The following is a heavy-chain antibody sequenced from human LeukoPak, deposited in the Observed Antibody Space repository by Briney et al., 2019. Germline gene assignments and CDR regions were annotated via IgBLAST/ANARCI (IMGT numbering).Heavy chain of an antibody. CDR2: ISSSSSYI. D-gene: IGHD1-26*01. CDR3: ARVFSGTYLNYHHFDY. J-gene: IGHJ4*02. V-gene: IGHV3-21*01. CDR1: GFTFSHYS. Sequence: PGGPLRLSCAASGFTFSHYSMNWVRQAPGKGLEWVSSISSSSSYIYYADSVKGRFTVSRNNAKNSLYLQMDSLRAEDTAVYYCARVFSGTYLNYHHFDYWGQGTLVTVSS.